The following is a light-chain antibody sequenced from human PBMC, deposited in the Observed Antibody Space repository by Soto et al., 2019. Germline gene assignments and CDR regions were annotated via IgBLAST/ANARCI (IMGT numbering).Light chain of an antibody. V-gene: IGKV4-1*01. Sequence: DVVRSQSQESLAVSMGERATINCKSIQSLLYMSNNKTFLAWHQHKPGQPHKVIFYWASTRQSGVPDRFSGCGSGTEFTLTIPSVHAEDVAVYYCQQYYSSLPIPFGRGTRLEIK. CDR1: QSLLYMSNNKTF. CDR2: WAS. J-gene: IGKJ5*01. CDR3: QQYYSSLPIP.